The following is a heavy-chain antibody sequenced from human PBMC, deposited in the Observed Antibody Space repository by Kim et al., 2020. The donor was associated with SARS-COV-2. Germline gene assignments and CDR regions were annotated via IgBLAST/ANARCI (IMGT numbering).Heavy chain of an antibody. Sequence: ASVKVSCKVSGYTLSKLSMHWVRQAPGKGLEWMGGSDPEDGKKSYAQRFQGRVTMTDDTSTDTAYMDLRSLRSDDTAGYYCATRITMSDVTYFDSWGQGT. CDR1: GYTLSKLS. CDR3: ATRITMSDVTYFDS. J-gene: IGHJ4*02. CDR2: SDPEDGKK. D-gene: IGHD3-22*01. V-gene: IGHV1-24*01.